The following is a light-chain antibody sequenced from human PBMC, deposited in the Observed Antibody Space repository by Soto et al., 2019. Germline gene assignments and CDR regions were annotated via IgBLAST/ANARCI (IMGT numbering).Light chain of an antibody. CDR3: CYYPGRHKRYV. J-gene: IGLJ1*01. CDR1: SSDFGGYNY. CDR2: DVS. Sequence: HSTRPKPQDLSVPSGLSLTISCTGHSSDFGGYNYVSWYQQHPGKAPKLMIYDVSKRPSGVPDRFSGSKSGNTASLTISGRLSEDAADSECCYYPGRHKRYVLRTGTRV. V-gene: IGLV2-11*01.